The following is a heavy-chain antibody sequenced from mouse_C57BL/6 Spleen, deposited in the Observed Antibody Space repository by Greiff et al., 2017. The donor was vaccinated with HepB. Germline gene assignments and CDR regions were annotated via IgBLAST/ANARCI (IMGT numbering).Heavy chain of an antibody. V-gene: IGHV1-82*01. D-gene: IGHD2-1*01. J-gene: IGHJ3*01. CDR3: GRDKEGIYYGPCFAY. Sequence: QVQLKESGPELVKPGASVKISCKASGYAFSSSWMNWVKQRPGKGLEWIGRIYPGDGDTNYNGKFKGKATLTADKSSSTAYMQLSSLTSEDSAVYFGGRDKEGIYYGPCFAYWGQGTRVTVSA. CDR1: GYAFSSSW. CDR2: IYPGDGDT.